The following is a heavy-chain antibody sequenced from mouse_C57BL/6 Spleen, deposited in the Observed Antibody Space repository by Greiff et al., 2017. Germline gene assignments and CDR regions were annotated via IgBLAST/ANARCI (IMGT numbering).Heavy chain of an antibody. CDR3: ARDPLYDGYYGGFAY. D-gene: IGHD2-3*01. CDR1: GFTFSSYS. V-gene: IGHV5-4*01. Sequence: DVKLVESGGGLVKPGGSLKLSCAASGFTFSSYSLSWVRQTPEKRLEWVATISDGGSYTYYPDNVKGRFTISRDNAKNNLYLQMSHLKSEDTAMYYCARDPLYDGYYGGFAYWGQGTLVTVSA. CDR2: ISDGGSYT. J-gene: IGHJ3*01.